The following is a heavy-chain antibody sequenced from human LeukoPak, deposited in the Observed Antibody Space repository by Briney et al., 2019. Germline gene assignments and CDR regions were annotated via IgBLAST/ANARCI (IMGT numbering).Heavy chain of an antibody. D-gene: IGHD1-1*01. CDR2: ISGSSSTT. V-gene: IGHV3-23*01. Sequence: GGSLRLSCAASGFTFSSYAMSWVRQAPGKGRQWVSTISGSSSTTHYEDSVKGRFTISRDNSKNTLYLKMNSLRAEDTAVYYCLTVRKYLRVDWTSNFAYWGQGTLVSVS. CDR3: LTVRKYLRVDWTSNFAY. CDR1: GFTFSSYA. J-gene: IGHJ4*02.